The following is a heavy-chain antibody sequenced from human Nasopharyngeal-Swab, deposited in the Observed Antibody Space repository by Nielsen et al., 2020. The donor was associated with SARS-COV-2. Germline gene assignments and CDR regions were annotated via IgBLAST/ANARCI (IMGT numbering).Heavy chain of an antibody. CDR3: ARSQTGRYYFAS. CDR2: IHDTGTT. D-gene: IGHD3-9*01. CDR1: GDSIGSGGYH. J-gene: IGHJ4*02. Sequence: SETLSLTCMVSGDSIGSGGYHWNWMRRHPGKGLEWIGYIHDTGTTFYNPSVQRRVIISRDTSKNQLFLNLTSVTAADTAVYYCARSQTGRYYFASWGQGTLVTVSS. V-gene: IGHV4-31*03.